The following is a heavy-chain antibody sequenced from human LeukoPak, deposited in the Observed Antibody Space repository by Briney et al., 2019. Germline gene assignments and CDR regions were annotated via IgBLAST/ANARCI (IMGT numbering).Heavy chain of an antibody. CDR1: GASIRSGDYY. Sequence: PSETLSLTCTVSGASIRSGDYYWSWIRQPPGKSLEWIGYIYDSGSTYYNPSLKSRITISVDTSENRFSLKLSSVTATDTAVYYCARDCSGGSCYGAFDIWGQGTMATVS. CDR2: IYDSGST. V-gene: IGHV4-30-4*01. J-gene: IGHJ3*02. D-gene: IGHD2-15*01. CDR3: ARDCSGGSCYGAFDI.